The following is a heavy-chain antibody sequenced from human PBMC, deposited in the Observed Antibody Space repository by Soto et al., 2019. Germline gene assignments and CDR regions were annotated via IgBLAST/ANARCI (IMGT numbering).Heavy chain of an antibody. D-gene: IGHD6-13*01. V-gene: IGHV3-48*01. J-gene: IGHJ1*01. CDR3: ARDLGSSWYPEYFQH. CDR1: GFTFSDYS. CDR2: ISRSRSTI. Sequence: GGSLRLSCAASGFTFSDYSMNWVRQAPGKGLEWVSYISRSRSTIYYADSVKGRFTIYRDNAKNSLYLQMNSLRAEDTAVYYCARDLGSSWYPEYFQHWGQGTLVTVSS.